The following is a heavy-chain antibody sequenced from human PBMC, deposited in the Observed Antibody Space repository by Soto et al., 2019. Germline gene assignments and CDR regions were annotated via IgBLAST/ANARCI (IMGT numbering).Heavy chain of an antibody. D-gene: IGHD3-9*01. Sequence: ASVKVSCKASGYIFTNYYMHWVRQAPGQGLEWMGMIHPGGGSTSYAQKFQGRVTMTRDTSTSTAYMELSSLRSEDTAVYYCARDLGDFDWLFDFDYWGQGTLVTVPS. J-gene: IGHJ4*02. CDR2: IHPGGGST. CDR1: GYIFTNYY. CDR3: ARDLGDFDWLFDFDY. V-gene: IGHV1-46*01.